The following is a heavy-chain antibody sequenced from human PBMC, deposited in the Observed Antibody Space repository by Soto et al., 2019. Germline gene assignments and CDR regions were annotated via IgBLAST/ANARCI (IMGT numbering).Heavy chain of an antibody. CDR1: GFTFSSYA. V-gene: IGHV3-23*01. D-gene: IGHD6-19*01. J-gene: IGHJ4*02. CDR3: AKDSTPQLPQWLVLLYFDY. CDR2: ISGSGGST. Sequence: GGSLRLSCAASGFTFSSYAMSWVRQAPGKGLEWVSAISGSGGSTYYADSVKGRFTISRDNSKNTLYLQMNSLRAEDTAVYYCAKDSTPQLPQWLVLLYFDYWGQGTLVTVSS.